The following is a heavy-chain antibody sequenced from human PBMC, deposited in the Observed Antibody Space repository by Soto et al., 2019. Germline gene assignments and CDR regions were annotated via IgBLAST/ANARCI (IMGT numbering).Heavy chain of an antibody. CDR3: ARDGEANFWSGYQNWFDP. V-gene: IGHV1-2*02. Sequence: ASVKVSCKASGYTFTGYYMHWVRQAPGQVLEWMGWINPNSGGTNYAQKFQGRVTMTRDTSISTAYMELSRLRSDDTAVYYCARDGEANFWSGYQNWFDPWGQGTLVTVSS. CDR2: INPNSGGT. D-gene: IGHD3-3*01. J-gene: IGHJ5*02. CDR1: GYTFTGYY.